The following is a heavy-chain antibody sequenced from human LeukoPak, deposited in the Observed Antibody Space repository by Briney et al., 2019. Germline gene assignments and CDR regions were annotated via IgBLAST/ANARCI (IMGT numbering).Heavy chain of an antibody. CDR3: ARDFGGNDFDY. CDR1: GFTFSSYS. D-gene: IGHD4-23*01. Sequence: GGSLRLSCAASGFTFSSYSMNWVRQAPGKGLEWVPSISSSSSYIYYADSVKGRFTISRDNAKNSLYLQMNSLRAEDTAVYYCARDFGGNDFDYWGQGTLVTVSS. J-gene: IGHJ4*02. V-gene: IGHV3-21*01. CDR2: ISSSSSYI.